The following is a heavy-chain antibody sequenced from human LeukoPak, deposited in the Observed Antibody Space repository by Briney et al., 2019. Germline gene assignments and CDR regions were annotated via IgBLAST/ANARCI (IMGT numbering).Heavy chain of an antibody. J-gene: IGHJ4*02. D-gene: IGHD6-19*01. CDR3: ARGPTLYSSGWYKDY. CDR2: IYHSGST. V-gene: IGHV4-30-2*01. CDR1: GGSISSGGYS. Sequence: TQTLPLTCAVSGGSISSGGYSWLWIRQPPGKGLEWIGYIYHSGSTYYNPSLKSRVTISVDRSKNQFSLKLSSVTAADTAVYYCARGPTLYSSGWYKDYWGQGTLVTVSS.